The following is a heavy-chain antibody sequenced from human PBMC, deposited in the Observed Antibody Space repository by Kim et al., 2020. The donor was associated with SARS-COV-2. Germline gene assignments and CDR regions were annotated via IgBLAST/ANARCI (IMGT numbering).Heavy chain of an antibody. J-gene: IGHJ3*02. Sequence: DYAVPMKSRITIHPDTAKNQFSLQLNSVTLEDTAVYYCARDTPGQKAFDIWGQGTMVTVSS. CDR3: ARDTPGQKAFDI. V-gene: IGHV6-1*01.